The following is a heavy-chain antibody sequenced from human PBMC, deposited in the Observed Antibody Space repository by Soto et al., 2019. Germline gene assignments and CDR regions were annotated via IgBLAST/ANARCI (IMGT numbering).Heavy chain of an antibody. CDR2: IYYSGST. CDR3: ARHDWAKPFDY. Sequence: SETLSLTCTVSNASISSRKWWTWVRQTPGKGLEWIGEIYYSGSTYYNPSLKSRVTISVDTSKNQFSLKLSSVTAADTAVYYCARHDWAKPFDYWGQGTLVTVSS. J-gene: IGHJ4*02. D-gene: IGHD3-9*01. CDR1: NASISSRKW. V-gene: IGHV4-4*02.